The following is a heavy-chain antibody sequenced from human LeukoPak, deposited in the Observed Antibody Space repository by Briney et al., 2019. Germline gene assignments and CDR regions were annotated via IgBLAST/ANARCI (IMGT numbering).Heavy chain of an antibody. Sequence: GGSLRLSCAASGFTFSNAWMSWVRQAPGKGLEWVSYISSSGSTIYYADSVKGRFTISRDNAKNSLYLQMNSLRAEDTAVYYCAREMVTGAFDIWGQGTMVTVSS. V-gene: IGHV3-11*04. J-gene: IGHJ3*02. CDR3: AREMVTGAFDI. CDR2: ISSSGSTI. D-gene: IGHD5-18*01. CDR1: GFTFSNAW.